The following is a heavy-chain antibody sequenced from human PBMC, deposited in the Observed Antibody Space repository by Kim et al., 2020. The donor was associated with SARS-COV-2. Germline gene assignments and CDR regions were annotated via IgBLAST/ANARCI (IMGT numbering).Heavy chain of an antibody. CDR3: AREGIKQWLARVDYYYYGMDV. J-gene: IGHJ6*02. Sequence: ASVKVSCKASGYTFTSYGISWVRQAPGQGLEWMGWISAYNGNTNYAQKLQGRVTMTTDTSTSTAYMGLRSLRSDDTAVYYCAREGIKQWLARVDYYYYGMDVWGQGTTVTVSS. V-gene: IGHV1-18*04. CDR1: GYTFTSYG. D-gene: IGHD6-19*01. CDR2: ISAYNGNT.